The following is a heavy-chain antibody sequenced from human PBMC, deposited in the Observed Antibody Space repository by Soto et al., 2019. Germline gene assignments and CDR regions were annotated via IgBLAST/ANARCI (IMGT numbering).Heavy chain of an antibody. Sequence: GGSLRLSCAASGFTFRSYSMNWVRQAPGKGLEWVSSITISSSYIYYTDSVKGRFTISRDNAKNTLYLQMNRLRAEDTAAYYWARDLDYDFGICYSACWYYYYGMDVWGQGTMVTVSS. CDR2: ITISSSYI. CDR3: ARDLDYDFGICYSACWYYYYGMDV. V-gene: IGHV3-21*01. D-gene: IGHD3-3*01. J-gene: IGHJ6*02. CDR1: GFTFRSYS.